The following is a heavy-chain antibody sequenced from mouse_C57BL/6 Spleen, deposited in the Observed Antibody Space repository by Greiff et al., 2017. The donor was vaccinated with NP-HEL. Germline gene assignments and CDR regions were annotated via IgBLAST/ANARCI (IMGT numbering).Heavy chain of an antibody. V-gene: IGHV1-64*01. D-gene: IGHD2-5*01. CDR3: ARRAYYSNEYYFDY. CDR2: IHPNSGST. CDR1: GYTFTSYW. Sequence: QVQLQQPGAELVKPGASVKLSCKASGYTFTSYWMPWVKQRPGQGLEWIGMIHPNSGSTNYNEKFKSKATLTVDKSSSTAYMQRSSLTSEDSAVYYCARRAYYSNEYYFDYWGQGTTLTVSS. J-gene: IGHJ2*01.